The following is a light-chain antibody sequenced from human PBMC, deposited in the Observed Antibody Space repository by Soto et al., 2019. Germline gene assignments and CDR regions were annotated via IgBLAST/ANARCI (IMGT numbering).Light chain of an antibody. CDR1: QSISSW. Sequence: DIQMTHSPSILSAYVGDRVTITCRASQSISSWLAWYQQKPGKAPNLLIYKASHLENGVPSRFSGSGSGTEFTLTISSLQPGDFATYYCQHYNTYPWTSGQGGKVDNK. CDR2: KAS. CDR3: QHYNTYPWT. J-gene: IGKJ1*01. V-gene: IGKV1-5*03.